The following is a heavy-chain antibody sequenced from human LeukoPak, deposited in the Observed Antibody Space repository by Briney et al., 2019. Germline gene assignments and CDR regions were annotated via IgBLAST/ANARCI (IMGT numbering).Heavy chain of an antibody. CDR2: ISYDGSNK. CDR1: GFTFSSYA. D-gene: IGHD6-13*01. CDR3: ASGGYSSSWYAVGY. J-gene: IGHJ4*02. V-gene: IGHV3-30-3*01. Sequence: GRSLRLSCAASGFTFSSYAMHWVRQAPGKGLEWVAVISYDGSNKYYADSVKGRFTISRDNSKNTLYLQMNSLRAEDTAVYYCASGGYSSSWYAVGYWGQGTLVTVSS.